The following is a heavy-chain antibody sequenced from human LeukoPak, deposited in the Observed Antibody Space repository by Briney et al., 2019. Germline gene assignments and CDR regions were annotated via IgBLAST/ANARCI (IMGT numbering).Heavy chain of an antibody. V-gene: IGHV3-30*02. D-gene: IGHD4-17*01. CDR2: IRYDGSNK. CDR1: GFTFSSYG. J-gene: IGHJ6*03. CDR3: TKDPLEYAYGDYVHYYYMDV. Sequence: GGSLRLSCAASGFTFSSYGMHWVRQAPGKGLEWVAFIRYDGSNKYYADSVKGRFTISRDNSKNTLYLQMNNLGAEDTAVYYCTKDPLEYAYGDYVHYYYMDVWGKGTTVTVSS.